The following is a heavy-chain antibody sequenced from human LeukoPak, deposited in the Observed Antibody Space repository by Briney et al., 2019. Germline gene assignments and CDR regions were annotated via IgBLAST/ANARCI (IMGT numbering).Heavy chain of an antibody. J-gene: IGHJ6*03. CDR3: ARAPVVPAAIVRFYYYYYYMDV. CDR1: GGTFSSYA. CDR2: IIPIFVTA. D-gene: IGHD2-2*02. Sequence: SVKVSCKASGGTFSSYAISWVRQAPGQGLEWMGGIIPIFVTANYAQKFHGRVTITADESTSTAYKELSSLRSKDTAVYYCARAPVVPAAIVRFYYYYYYMDVWGKGTTVTVSS. V-gene: IGHV1-69*13.